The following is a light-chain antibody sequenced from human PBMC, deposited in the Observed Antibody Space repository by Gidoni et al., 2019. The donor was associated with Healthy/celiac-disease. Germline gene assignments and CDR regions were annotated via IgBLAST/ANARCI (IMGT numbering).Light chain of an antibody. J-gene: IGKJ2*01. CDR1: QDIINY. Sequence: DLQMTQSTSSLSASVGDRVTITCQASQDIINYLNWYQQKPGKAPKHLIYDASNLETGVASRFSGSGAGTDFTFTISSLQPEDIATYYCQQYDNLPMYTFGQGTKLEIK. CDR2: DAS. V-gene: IGKV1-33*01. CDR3: QQYDNLPMYT.